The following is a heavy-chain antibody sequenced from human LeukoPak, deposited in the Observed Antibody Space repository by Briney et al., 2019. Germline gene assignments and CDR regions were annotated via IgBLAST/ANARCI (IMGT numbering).Heavy chain of an antibody. J-gene: IGHJ4*02. CDR2: IYSSGST. D-gene: IGHD5-18*01. CDR3: ARGYGYYFES. V-gene: IGHV4-59*03. CDR1: GGSISSYY. Sequence: SETLSLTCTVSGGSISSYYWNWIRQPPGKGLEWIGYIYSSGSTNYNPSLKRRVAISVDTSRNQFSLKLSSVTTADTAVYYCARGYGYYFESWGQGTLVTVSS.